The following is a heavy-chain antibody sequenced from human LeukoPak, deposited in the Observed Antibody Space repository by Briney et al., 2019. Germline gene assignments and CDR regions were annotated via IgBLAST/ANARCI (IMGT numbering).Heavy chain of an antibody. CDR3: ARDFALLWFGDFFDC. Sequence: GASVKVSCKASGYTFTSYGISWVRQAPGQGLEWMGWISAYNGNTNYAQKLQGRVTMTTDTSTSTAYMELRSLRSDDTAVYYCARDFALLWFGDFFDCWGQGTLVTVSS. CDR1: GYTFTSYG. J-gene: IGHJ4*02. CDR2: ISAYNGNT. V-gene: IGHV1-18*04. D-gene: IGHD3-10*01.